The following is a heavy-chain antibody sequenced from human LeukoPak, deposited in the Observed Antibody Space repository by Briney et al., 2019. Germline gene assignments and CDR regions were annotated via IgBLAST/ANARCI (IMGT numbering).Heavy chain of an antibody. V-gene: IGHV3-23*01. J-gene: IGHJ4*02. CDR1: GFTFSDYW. D-gene: IGHD6-19*01. CDR2: ISGSGGST. Sequence: GGSLRLSCAASGFTFSDYWMSWVRQAPGKGLEWVSAISGSGGSTYYADSVKGRFTISRDNSKNTLYLQMNSLRAEDTAVYYCAKDPLFSGYSSGWRLVYFDYWGQGTLVTVSS. CDR3: AKDPLFSGYSSGWRLVYFDY.